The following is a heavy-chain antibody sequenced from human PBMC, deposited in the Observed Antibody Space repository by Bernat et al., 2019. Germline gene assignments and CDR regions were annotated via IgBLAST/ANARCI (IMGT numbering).Heavy chain of an antibody. CDR1: GFTFSSYS. CDR3: ATTNSGYFDY. V-gene: IGHV3-48*01. J-gene: IGHJ4*02. D-gene: IGHD3-22*01. CDR2: ISSSSSSI. Sequence: EVQLVESGGDLVQPGGSLRLSCAASGFTFSSYSMNWVRQAPGKGLEWVSYISSSSSSIYYADSVKGRFTFYRDNAKNSLYLQMNSLRAEDTAVYYCATTNSGYFDYWGQGTLVTVSS.